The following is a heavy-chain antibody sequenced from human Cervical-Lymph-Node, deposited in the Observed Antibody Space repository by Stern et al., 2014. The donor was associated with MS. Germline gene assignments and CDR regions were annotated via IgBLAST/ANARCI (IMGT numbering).Heavy chain of an antibody. J-gene: IGHJ4*02. V-gene: IGHV4-31*03. D-gene: IGHD3-16*01. CDR3: ARSDRLWGSFDY. CDR2: IHYSGST. CDR1: GGSISTTGYY. Sequence: QVQLVESGPGLVKPSQTLSLTCTASGGSISTTGYYWSWIRPHPGQGLVWIGYIHYSGSTYYNPSLKSRGTISVDTSKNQFSLKLSSVTAADTALYYCARSDRLWGSFDYWGQGSLVTVSS.